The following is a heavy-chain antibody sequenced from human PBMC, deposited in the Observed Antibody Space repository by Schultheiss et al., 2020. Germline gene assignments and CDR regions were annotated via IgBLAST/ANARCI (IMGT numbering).Heavy chain of an antibody. D-gene: IGHD6-13*01. CDR3: ARDDLGYSSPGGY. J-gene: IGHJ4*02. Sequence: SETLSLTCTVSGYSISSGYYWGWIRQPPGKALEWIGEIYHSGSTNYNPSLKSRVTISIDTSKNQFSLKLSSVTAADTAMYYCARDDLGYSSPGGYWGQGILVTVSS. V-gene: IGHV4-38-2*02. CDR1: GYSISSGYY. CDR2: IYHSGST.